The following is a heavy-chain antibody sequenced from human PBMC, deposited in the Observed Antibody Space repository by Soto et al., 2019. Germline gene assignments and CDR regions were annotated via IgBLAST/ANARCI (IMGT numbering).Heavy chain of an antibody. D-gene: IGHD3-22*01. V-gene: IGHV4-61*08. J-gene: IGHJ4*02. CDR2: VYYSGTT. CDR1: GGSIDSGDYY. Sequence: SETLSLTCTVSGGSIDSGDYYWSWVRQPPGKGLEWIGYVYYSGTTNYNPFLKSRVTLSLDNSKNTLYLQMNSLRAEDTAVYYCAREIYDSSGCYFDYWGQGTLVTVSS. CDR3: AREIYDSSGCYFDY.